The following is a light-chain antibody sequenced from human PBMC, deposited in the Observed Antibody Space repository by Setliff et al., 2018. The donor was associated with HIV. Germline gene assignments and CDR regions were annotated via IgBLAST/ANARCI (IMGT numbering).Light chain of an antibody. CDR1: SSDVVDYNF. CDR2: EVN. V-gene: IGLV2-8*01. J-gene: IGLJ1*01. CDR3: SAYAGRNNYV. Sequence: QSALTQPPSASGSPGQSVTISCTGTSSDVVDYNFVSWYQHHPGKAPKLVIYEVNKRPSGVPDRFSGSKSDNTASLTVSGLQADDKADYYCSAYAGRNNYVFGSGTKVTVL.